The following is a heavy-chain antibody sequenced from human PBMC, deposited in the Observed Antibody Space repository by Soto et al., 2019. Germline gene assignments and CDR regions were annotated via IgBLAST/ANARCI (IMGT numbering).Heavy chain of an antibody. Sequence: QLQLQESGPGLVKPSETLSLTCTVSGGSISSSSYYWGWIRQPPGKGLERIGSIYYSGSTYYNPSLKSRVTISVDTSKNQFSRKLSSVTAADTAVYYCATTTGYSSGWYDYWGQGTLVTVSS. CDR2: IYYSGST. CDR3: ATTTGYSSGWYDY. J-gene: IGHJ4*02. D-gene: IGHD6-19*01. CDR1: GGSISSSSYY. V-gene: IGHV4-39*01.